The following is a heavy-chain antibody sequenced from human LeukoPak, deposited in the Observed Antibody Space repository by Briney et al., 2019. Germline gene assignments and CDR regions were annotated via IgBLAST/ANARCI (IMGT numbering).Heavy chain of an antibody. Sequence: SETLSLTCAVSGGSLSSYYWSWIRQPPGKGLEWIGYIYYSGSTNYNPSLKSRVTISVDTSKNQFSLKLSSVTAADTAVYYCARVSVATTDLDYWGQGTLVTVSS. J-gene: IGHJ4*02. CDR3: ARVSVATTDLDY. CDR2: IYYSGST. CDR1: GGSLSSYY. V-gene: IGHV4-59*01. D-gene: IGHD5-12*01.